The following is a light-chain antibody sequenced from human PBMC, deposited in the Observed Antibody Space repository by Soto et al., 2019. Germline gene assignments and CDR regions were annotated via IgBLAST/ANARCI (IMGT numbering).Light chain of an antibody. CDR1: QSLLHSNGYNY. Sequence: DTVMTQSPLSLPVTPGEPASISCRSSQSLLHSNGYNYLDWYLQKPGQSPQLLIYLGSSRASGVPDRFSGCVSGTDFTLKISRVEAEDVGFYYCMQSLHTPRTFGQGTNVEIK. V-gene: IGKV2-28*01. CDR2: LGS. J-gene: IGKJ1*01. CDR3: MQSLHTPRT.